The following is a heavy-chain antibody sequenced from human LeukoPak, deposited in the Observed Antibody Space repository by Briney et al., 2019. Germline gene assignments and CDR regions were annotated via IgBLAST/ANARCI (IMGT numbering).Heavy chain of an antibody. J-gene: IGHJ6*03. D-gene: IGHD6-13*01. CDR3: ARGVGIAAAGTFMDV. V-gene: IGHV4-34*01. Sequence: SETLSLTCAVYGGSFSGYYWSWIRQPPGKGLEWIGEINHSGSTNYNPSLKSRVTISVDTSKNQFSLKLSSVTAADTAVYYCARGVGIAAAGTFMDVWGKGTTVTVSS. CDR1: GGSFSGYY. CDR2: INHSGST.